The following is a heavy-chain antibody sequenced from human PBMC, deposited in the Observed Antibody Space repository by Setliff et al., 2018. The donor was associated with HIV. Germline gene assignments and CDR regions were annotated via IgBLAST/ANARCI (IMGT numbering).Heavy chain of an antibody. CDR3: ARVHSGSYYVRRDDAFDI. CDR1: GDSIGSSSYY. CDR2: IYYSGST. J-gene: IGHJ3*02. D-gene: IGHD1-26*01. V-gene: IGHV4-61*05. Sequence: SETLSLTCTVSGDSIGSSSYYWAWIRQPPGKGLEWIGYIYYSGSTNYNPSLKSRVTISVDTSKNQFSLKLSCLTAADTAVYYCARVHSGSYYVRRDDAFDIWVQGTMVTVSS.